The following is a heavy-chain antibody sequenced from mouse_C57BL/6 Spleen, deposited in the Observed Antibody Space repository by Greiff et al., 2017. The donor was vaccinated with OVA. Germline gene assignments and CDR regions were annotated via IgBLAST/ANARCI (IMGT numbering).Heavy chain of an antibody. D-gene: IGHD2-5*01. CDR3: TRGGYSNCSFDV. J-gene: IGHJ1*03. CDR2: IDPETGGT. V-gene: IGHV1-15*01. Sequence: QVQLQQSGAELVRPGASVTLSCKASGYTFTDYEMHWVKQTPVHGLEWIGAIDPETGGTAYNQKFKGKAILTADKSSSTAYMELRSLTSEDSAVYYCTRGGYSNCSFDVWGTGTTVTVSS. CDR1: GYTFTDYE.